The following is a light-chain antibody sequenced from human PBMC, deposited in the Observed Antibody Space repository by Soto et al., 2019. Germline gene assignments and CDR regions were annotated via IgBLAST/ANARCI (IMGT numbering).Light chain of an antibody. Sequence: DIQLTQSPSSLSASVGDRVTITCRASQSISSYLNWYQQKPGKAPKLLIYAASSLHSGVQSRFSGRGSGTDFTRTISSLQPEDLATYYCLQSYSTPLPFGQGPRLEIK. V-gene: IGKV1-39*01. CDR2: AAS. J-gene: IGKJ5*01. CDR1: QSISSY. CDR3: LQSYSTPLP.